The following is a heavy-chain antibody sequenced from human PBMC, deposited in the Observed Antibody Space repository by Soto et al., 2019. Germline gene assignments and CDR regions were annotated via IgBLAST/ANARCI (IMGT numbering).Heavy chain of an antibody. D-gene: IGHD6-6*01. V-gene: IGHV3-11*06. CDR3: ARVSIPTPQYSSPSYFDY. J-gene: IGHJ4*02. Sequence: PGGSLRLSCAASGFTFSDYYMSWIRQAPGKGLEWVSYISSSSSYTNYADSVKGRFTISRDNAKNSLYLQMNSLRAEDTAVYYCARVSIPTPQYSSPSYFDYWGQGTLVTVSS. CDR1: GFTFSDYY. CDR2: ISSSSSYT.